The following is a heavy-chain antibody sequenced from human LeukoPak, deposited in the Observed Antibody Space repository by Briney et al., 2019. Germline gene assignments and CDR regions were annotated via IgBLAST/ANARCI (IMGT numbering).Heavy chain of an antibody. J-gene: IGHJ6*03. CDR1: GFTFSSYS. CDR2: ISSSSSTI. Sequence: PGGSLRLSCAASGFTFSSYSMNWVRQAPGKGLEWVSYISSSSSTIYYADSVKGRFTISRDNAKNTLYLQMNSLRAEDTAVYYCARDRVAIPHYYYYYMDVWGKGTTVTVSS. CDR3: ARDRVAIPHYYYYYMDV. V-gene: IGHV3-48*04. D-gene: IGHD2-21*01.